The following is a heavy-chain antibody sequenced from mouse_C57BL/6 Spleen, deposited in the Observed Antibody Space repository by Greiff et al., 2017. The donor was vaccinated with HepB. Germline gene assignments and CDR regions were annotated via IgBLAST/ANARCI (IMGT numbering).Heavy chain of an antibody. CDR3: ARHWDGDY. CDR2: ISSGGSST. D-gene: IGHD4-1*01. V-gene: IGHV5-6*01. J-gene: IGHJ2*01. CDR1: GFTFSSYG. Sequence: EVQLVESGGDLVKPGGSLKLSCAASGFTFSSYGMSWVRQTPDKRLEWVATISSGGSSTYYPDSVKGRITISSNNAKNTLYLQMSSLKAEDTAMYYCARHWDGDYWGQGATLTVSS.